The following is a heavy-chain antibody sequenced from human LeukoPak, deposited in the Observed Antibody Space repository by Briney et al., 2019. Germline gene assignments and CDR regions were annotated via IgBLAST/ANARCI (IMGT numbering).Heavy chain of an antibody. CDR2: IEQNGGEK. CDR3: ARETPEVFGFVTPHYFDY. CDR1: GFTFSNYW. J-gene: IGHJ4*02. Sequence: GSLRLSCAASGFTFSNYWMSWVRQAPGKGLEWVANIEQNGGEKSYVDSVKGRFTIFRDNAKNAVYLQMNSLRAEDTAVYYCARETPEVFGFVTPHYFDYWGQGILVTVSS. V-gene: IGHV3-7*01. D-gene: IGHD3-3*01.